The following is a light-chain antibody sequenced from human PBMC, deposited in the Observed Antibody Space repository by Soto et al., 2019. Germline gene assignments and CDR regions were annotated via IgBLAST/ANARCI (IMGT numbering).Light chain of an antibody. CDR3: QESYSTPSVT. J-gene: IGKJ3*01. CDR1: QGIRND. V-gene: IGKV1-39*01. Sequence: IQMTQSPSSLSASVGDRVTITCRASQGIRNDLGWYQQKPGKAPKLLIYAASSLQSGVPSRFSGSGSGTDFTLTISSLQPEDFATYYCQESYSTPSVTFGPGTKVDIK. CDR2: AAS.